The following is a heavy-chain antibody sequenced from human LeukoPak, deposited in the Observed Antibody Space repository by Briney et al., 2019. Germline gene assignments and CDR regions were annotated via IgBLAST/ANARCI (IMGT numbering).Heavy chain of an antibody. CDR2: INHSGST. CDR1: GGSFSGYY. J-gene: IGHJ2*01. V-gene: IGHV4-34*01. Sequence: SETLSLTCAVYGGSFSGYYWSWIRQPPGKGLEWIGEINHSGSTNYNPSLKSRVTISVDTSKNQFSLKLSSVTAADTAVYYCARDDYYDPLWGRGTLVTVSS. CDR3: ARDDYYDPL. D-gene: IGHD3-22*01.